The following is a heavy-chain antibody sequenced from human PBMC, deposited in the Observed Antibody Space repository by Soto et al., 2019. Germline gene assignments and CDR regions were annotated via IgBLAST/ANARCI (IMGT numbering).Heavy chain of an antibody. Sequence: EVQLVESGGGLVQPGGSLRLSCAASGFTFSNYSMNWVRQAPGKGLEWVSYISSSSSTIYYADSVKGRFTISRDNAKNSLFRQMNTLIAEDTAVYYCARAPGCRRHCSSTRGPGYYYYYMDVLVKGNTVTVSS. V-gene: IGHV3-48*01. J-gene: IGHJ6*03. CDR3: ARAPGCRRHCSSTRGPGYYYYYMDV. CDR2: ISSSSSTI. CDR1: GFTFSNYS. D-gene: IGHD2-2*01.